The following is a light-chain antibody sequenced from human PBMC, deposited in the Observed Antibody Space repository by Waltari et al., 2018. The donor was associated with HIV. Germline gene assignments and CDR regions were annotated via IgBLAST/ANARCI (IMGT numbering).Light chain of an antibody. CDR2: RNN. CDR1: SSNIGSNY. CDR3: AAWDGSLSGFWV. V-gene: IGLV1-47*01. Sequence: QSVLTQPPSASGTPGQRVTISCSGSSSNIGSNYVYWYQQLPGTPPKLLIYRNNQRPSGVPDRFSGSKSATSASLASSGLRSEDEADYYCAAWDGSLSGFWVFGGGTKLAVL. J-gene: IGLJ3*02.